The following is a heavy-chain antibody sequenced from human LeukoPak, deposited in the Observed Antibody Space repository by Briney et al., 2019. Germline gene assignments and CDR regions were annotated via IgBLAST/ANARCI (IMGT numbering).Heavy chain of an antibody. D-gene: IGHD3-22*01. CDR3: TKGYYDPFDC. J-gene: IGHJ4*02. CDR1: GYPINSYR. CDR2: ISYDGKT. Sequence: SETLFLTCNVSGYPINSYRWNWIRQPPGKGLEWIGDISYDGKTNYNPSLKSRLTLSVDTSTNQVSLSLNSVTAADTSRYYCTKGYYDPFDCWGQGTLVTVTS. V-gene: IGHV4-59*01.